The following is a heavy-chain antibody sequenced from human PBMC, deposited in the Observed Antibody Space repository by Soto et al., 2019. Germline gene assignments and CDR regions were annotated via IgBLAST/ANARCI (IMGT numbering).Heavy chain of an antibody. V-gene: IGHV3-21*01. CDR1: GFVFSDYS. CDR3: ATRYCTTTNCFAFDD. J-gene: IGHJ3*01. D-gene: IGHD2-2*01. CDR2: ISSSGVYT. Sequence: EVNLVESGGGLVKPGESLRLSCAASGFVFSDYSMNWVRQTPGKGLEWVASISSSGVYTYYSDSVKDRFTISRDNAENSLYLQMGSLRADDTAMYFCATRYCTTTNCFAFDDWGQGTLVTVSS.